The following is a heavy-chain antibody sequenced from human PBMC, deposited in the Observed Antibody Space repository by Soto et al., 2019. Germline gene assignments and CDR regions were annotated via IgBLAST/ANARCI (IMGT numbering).Heavy chain of an antibody. V-gene: IGHV3-64*01. J-gene: IGHJ3*02. D-gene: IGHD6-19*01. Sequence: GGSLRLSCAASGFTFSSYAMHWVRQAPGKGLEYVSAISSNGGSTYYANSEKGRFTISRDNSKNTLYLQMGSLRAEDMAVYYCARGYSSGWPDAFDIWGQGTMVTVSS. CDR1: GFTFSSYA. CDR2: ISSNGGST. CDR3: ARGYSSGWPDAFDI.